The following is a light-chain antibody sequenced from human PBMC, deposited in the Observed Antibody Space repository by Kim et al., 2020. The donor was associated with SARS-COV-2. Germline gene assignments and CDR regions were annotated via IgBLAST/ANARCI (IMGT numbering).Light chain of an antibody. CDR3: QSYDSSLSAYV. J-gene: IGLJ1*01. CDR2: GNN. CDR1: SSNIGAGYD. V-gene: IGLV1-40*01. Sequence: RVTNTCTGSSSNIGAGYDVHWYQQLPGAAPKLLIYGNNNRPSGVPDRLSASKSGTSASLAITGLQAEDEADYYCQSYDSSLSAYVFGTGTKVTVL.